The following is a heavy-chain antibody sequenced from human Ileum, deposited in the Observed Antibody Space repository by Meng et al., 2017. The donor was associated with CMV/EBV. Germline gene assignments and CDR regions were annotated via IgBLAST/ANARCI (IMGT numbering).Heavy chain of an antibody. CDR3: ARDQGYQLPTLYGMDV. CDR2: FIPIFGTA. V-gene: IGHV1-69*05. J-gene: IGHJ6*02. D-gene: IGHD2-2*01. Sequence: SVKVSCKASGGTFSSYAISWVRQAPGQGLEWMGGFIPIFGTANYAQKFQGRVTITTDESTSTAYMELSSLRSEDTAVYYCARDQGYQLPTLYGMDVWGQGTTVTVSS. CDR1: GGTFSSYA.